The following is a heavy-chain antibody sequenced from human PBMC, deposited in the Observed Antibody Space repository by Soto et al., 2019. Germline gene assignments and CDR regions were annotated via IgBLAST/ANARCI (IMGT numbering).Heavy chain of an antibody. CDR1: GGSISSGGYY. V-gene: IGHV4-31*03. J-gene: IGHJ4*02. Sequence: TLSLTCTVSGGSISSGGYYWSWIRQHPGKGLEWIGYIYYSGSTYYNPSLKSRVTISVDTSKNQFSLKLSSVTAADTAVYYCARDHDSSGYYLDYWGQGTLVTVSS. CDR3: ARDHDSSGYYLDY. CDR2: IYYSGST. D-gene: IGHD3-22*01.